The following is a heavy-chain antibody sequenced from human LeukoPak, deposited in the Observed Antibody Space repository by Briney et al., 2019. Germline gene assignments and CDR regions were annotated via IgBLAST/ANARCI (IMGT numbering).Heavy chain of an antibody. Sequence: GASVKVSCKASGYTFTSNYIHWVRQAPGQGLEWMGMIYPRDGSTSYAQKFQGRVTVTRDTSTSTVHMELSGLRSEDTAVYYCARDERSGYDYHFDYWGQGTLVTVSS. CDR2: IYPRDGST. D-gene: IGHD5-12*01. CDR3: ARDERSGYDYHFDY. V-gene: IGHV1-46*01. CDR1: GYTFTSNY. J-gene: IGHJ4*02.